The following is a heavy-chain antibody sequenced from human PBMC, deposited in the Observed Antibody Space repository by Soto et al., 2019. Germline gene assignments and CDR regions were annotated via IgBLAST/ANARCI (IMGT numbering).Heavy chain of an antibody. CDR1: GFTFSNYY. V-gene: IGHV3-11*01. J-gene: IGHJ4*02. D-gene: IGHD3-22*01. Sequence: QVHLVESGGGLVKPGGSLRLSCAASGFTFSNYYMRWIRQAPGKGLEWVSYISDSGDIMYYADSVKGRFTISRDNAQNLLYLQMNSLRAEDTAVYYCARDLGYYDSSGYFDFWGQGTLVTVSS. CDR2: ISDSGDIM. CDR3: ARDLGYYDSSGYFDF.